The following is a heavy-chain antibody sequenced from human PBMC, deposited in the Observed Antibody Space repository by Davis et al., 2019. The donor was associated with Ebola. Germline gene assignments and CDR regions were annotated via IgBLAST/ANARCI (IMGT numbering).Heavy chain of an antibody. CDR1: GFTFGDYA. Sequence: GESLKISCTASGFTFGDYAMSWFRQAPGKGLEWVGFIRSKAYGGTTEYAASVKGRFTISRDDSKSIAYLQMNSLKTEDTAVYYCTPDIVVVPAPNWGQGTLVTVSS. J-gene: IGHJ4*02. CDR3: TPDIVVVPAPN. V-gene: IGHV3-49*03. CDR2: IRSKAYGGTT. D-gene: IGHD2-2*01.